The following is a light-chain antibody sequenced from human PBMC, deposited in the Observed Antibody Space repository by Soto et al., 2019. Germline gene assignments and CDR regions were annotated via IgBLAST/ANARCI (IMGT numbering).Light chain of an antibody. Sequence: EIVLTQSPATLSLSQGERATLSCRASQDIRSYLAWYQQKPGQAPRLLIYDASNRATGIPSRFSGSGSGTDFTLTISSLEPEDFAVYYCQQRNDWPPLTFGQGTRLEIK. CDR2: DAS. J-gene: IGKJ5*01. CDR3: QQRNDWPPLT. V-gene: IGKV3-11*01. CDR1: QDIRSY.